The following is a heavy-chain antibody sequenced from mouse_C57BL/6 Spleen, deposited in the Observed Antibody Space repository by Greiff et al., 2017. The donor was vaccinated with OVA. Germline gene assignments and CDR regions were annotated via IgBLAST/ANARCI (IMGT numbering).Heavy chain of an antibody. J-gene: IGHJ1*03. CDR3: ARTYYSNYDWYFDV. CDR2: IDPSDSET. Sequence: VQLQQPGAELVRPGSSVKLSCKASGYTFTSYWMHWVKQRPIQGLEWIGNIDPSDSETHYNQKFKDKATLTVDKSSSTAYMQLSSLTSEDSAVYDCARTYYSNYDWYFDVWGTGTTVTVSS. D-gene: IGHD2-5*01. CDR1: GYTFTSYW. V-gene: IGHV1-52*01.